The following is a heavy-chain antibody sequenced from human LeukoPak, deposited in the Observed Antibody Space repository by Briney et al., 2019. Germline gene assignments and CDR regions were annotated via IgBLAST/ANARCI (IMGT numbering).Heavy chain of an antibody. Sequence: GGSLRLSCAASGFTFSSYGMHWVRQAPGKGLEWVAVIWLDGSSKYYADSVKGRFTISRDNSRNTLSLHMDSLRAEDTAVYYCARDQMDNSHYHYGMDVWGQGTTVTVSS. CDR1: GFTFSSYG. CDR3: ARDQMDNSHYHYGMDV. J-gene: IGHJ6*02. V-gene: IGHV3-33*01. CDR2: IWLDGSSK. D-gene: IGHD1-1*01.